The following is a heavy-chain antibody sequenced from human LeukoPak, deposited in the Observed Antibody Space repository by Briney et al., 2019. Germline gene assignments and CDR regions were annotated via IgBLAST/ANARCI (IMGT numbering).Heavy chain of an antibody. D-gene: IGHD3-16*02. Sequence: LETLSLTCAVYGGSFSGYYWSWIRQPPGKGLEWIGEINHSGSTNYNPSLKSRVTISVDTSKNQFSLKLSSVTAADTAVYYCARGGMITFGGVIATDFDYWGQGTLVTVSS. J-gene: IGHJ4*02. V-gene: IGHV4-34*01. CDR2: INHSGST. CDR1: GGSFSGYY. CDR3: ARGGMITFGGVIATDFDY.